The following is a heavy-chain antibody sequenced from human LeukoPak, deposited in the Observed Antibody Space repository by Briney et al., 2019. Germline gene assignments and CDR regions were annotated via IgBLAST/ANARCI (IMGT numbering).Heavy chain of an antibody. D-gene: IGHD6-19*01. CDR3: AREPGVAVAGTLRYYYYMDV. CDR2: ISAYNGNT. V-gene: IGHV1-18*01. CDR1: GYTFTSYG. J-gene: IGHJ6*03. Sequence: GASVKVSCKASGYTFTSYGISWVRQAPGQGLEWMGWISAYNGNTNYAQKLQGRVTMTTDTSTSTAYMELRSLRSDDTAVYYCAREPGVAVAGTLRYYYYMDVWGKGTTVTISS.